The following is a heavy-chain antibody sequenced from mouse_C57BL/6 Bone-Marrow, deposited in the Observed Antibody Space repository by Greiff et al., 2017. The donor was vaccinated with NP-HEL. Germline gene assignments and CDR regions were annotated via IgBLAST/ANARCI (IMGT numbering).Heavy chain of an antibody. J-gene: IGHJ3*01. CDR2: IYPGDGDT. CDR1: GYAFSSYW. V-gene: IGHV1-80*01. CDR3: AREGGGSWFAY. Sequence: LVESGAELVKPGASVKISCKASGYAFSSYWMNWVKQRPGKGLEWIGQIYPGDGDTNYNGKFKGKATLTADKSSSTAYMQLSSLTSEDSAVYFCAREGGGSWFAYWGQGTLVTVSA. D-gene: IGHD3-1*01.